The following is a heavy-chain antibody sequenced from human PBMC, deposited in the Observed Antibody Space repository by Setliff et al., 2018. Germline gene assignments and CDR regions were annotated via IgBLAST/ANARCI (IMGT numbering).Heavy chain of an antibody. V-gene: IGHV3-21*01. CDR1: GFTFSKYW. J-gene: IGHJ4*02. D-gene: IGHD5-12*01. CDR3: ASGAIYWRKYDY. CDR2: ISDTTNFI. Sequence: GGSLRLSCGGYGFTFSKYWMYWVRQAPGKGLEWVSSISDTTNFIYYADSVKGRFTISRDNAKNSLYLQMNSLRVEDTAVYFCASGAIYWRKYDYWGQGTLVTVSS.